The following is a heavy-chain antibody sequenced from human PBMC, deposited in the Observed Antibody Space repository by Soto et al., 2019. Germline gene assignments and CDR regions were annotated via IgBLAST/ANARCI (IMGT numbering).Heavy chain of an antibody. CDR2: ISYDGSNK. CDR3: AKEWSEGSYAFDI. CDR1: GFTFRSYG. D-gene: IGHD2-15*01. V-gene: IGHV3-30*18. J-gene: IGHJ3*02. Sequence: QMQLVESGGGVVQPGRSLRLSCAASGFTFRSYGMHWVRQAPGKGLEWVAVISYDGSNKYYADSVKGRFTISRDNVKNTVYLQMNSLRAEDTAVYSCAKEWSEGSYAFDIFGQGTMVTVSS.